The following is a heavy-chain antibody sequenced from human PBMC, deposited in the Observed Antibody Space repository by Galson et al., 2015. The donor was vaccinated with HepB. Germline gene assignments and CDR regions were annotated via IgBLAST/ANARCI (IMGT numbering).Heavy chain of an antibody. Sequence: SVKVSCKASGYTFTSYGISWVRQAPGQGLEWMGWISAYNGNTNYAQKLQGRVTMTTDTSTSTAYMELRSLRSDDTAVYYCARVIIEWELLGPRAFDIWGQGTMVTVSS. CDR3: ARVIIEWELLGPRAFDI. J-gene: IGHJ3*02. V-gene: IGHV1-18*01. CDR1: GYTFTSYG. D-gene: IGHD1-26*01. CDR2: ISAYNGNT.